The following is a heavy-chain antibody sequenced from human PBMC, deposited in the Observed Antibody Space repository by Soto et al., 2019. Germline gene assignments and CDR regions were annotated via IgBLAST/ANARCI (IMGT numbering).Heavy chain of an antibody. D-gene: IGHD2-21*02. CDR3: AKDLPLLAYCGGDCYTGTHAY. V-gene: IGHV3-23*01. CDR1: GFTFSSYA. J-gene: IGHJ4*02. Sequence: GGSLRLSCAASGFTFSSYAMSWVRQAPGKGLEWVSAISGSGGSTYYADSVKGRFTISRDNSKNTLYLQMNSLRAEDTAVYYCAKDLPLLAYCGGDCYTGTHAYWGQGTLVTVSS. CDR2: ISGSGGST.